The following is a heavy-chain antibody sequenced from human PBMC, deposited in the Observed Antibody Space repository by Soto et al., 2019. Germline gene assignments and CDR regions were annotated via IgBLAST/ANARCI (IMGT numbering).Heavy chain of an antibody. CDR1: GYSFTSYW. Sequence: PGESLKISCKGSGYSFTSYWIGWVRQMPGKGLQWVGIIYPLDSDTRYSPSFQGQVTISVDRSISTAYQQWSSQKASETAMYYCARYCSSTSCYRGFDIWGQGTMVTVSS. CDR3: ARYCSSTSCYRGFDI. CDR2: IYPLDSDT. V-gene: IGHV5-51*01. D-gene: IGHD2-2*02. J-gene: IGHJ3*02.